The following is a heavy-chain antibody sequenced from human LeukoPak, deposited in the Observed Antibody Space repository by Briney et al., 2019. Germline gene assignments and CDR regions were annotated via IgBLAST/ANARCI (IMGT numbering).Heavy chain of an antibody. CDR1: AFTFYRYW. Sequence: GGPQRLFCAASAFTFYRYWEIGARDAPGKGLEWGPSINEDGSEKSYVDSVKGRFTISRDNSKNTLYLQINSLSGEDTAVYYSARRDGAYSHPYDYWGQETLVTVSS. V-gene: IGHV3-7*03. CDR2: INEDGSEK. D-gene: IGHD4-23*01. CDR3: ARRDGAYSHPYDY. J-gene: IGHJ4*02.